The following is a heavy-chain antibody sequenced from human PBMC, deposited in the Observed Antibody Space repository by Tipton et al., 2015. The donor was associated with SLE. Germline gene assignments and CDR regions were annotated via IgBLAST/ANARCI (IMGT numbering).Heavy chain of an antibody. D-gene: IGHD2-8*01. V-gene: IGHV4-39*07. CDR1: GGSISSSSYY. CDR2: IYYSGST. Sequence: TLPLTCAVSGGSISSSSYYWGWIRQPPGKGLEWIGSIYYSGSTYYNPSLKSRVTISVDTSKNQFSLKLSSVTAADTAVYYCARDEEWSPFGMSGMDVWGQGTTVTVSS. J-gene: IGHJ6*02. CDR3: ARDEEWSPFGMSGMDV.